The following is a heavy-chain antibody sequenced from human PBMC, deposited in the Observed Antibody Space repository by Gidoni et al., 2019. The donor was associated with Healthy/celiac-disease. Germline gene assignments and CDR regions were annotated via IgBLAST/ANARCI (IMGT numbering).Heavy chain of an antibody. CDR1: AYTSTTYS. CDR3: ARLTNGGSYYFTTESDAFDI. V-gene: IGHV1-46*01. D-gene: IGHD1-26*01. CDR2: INPSGGST. J-gene: IGHJ3*02. Sequence: QVQLVQSRPEVKMPGASGKVSCMPSAYTSTTYSLHWVRQAPGQGLEWMGVINPSGGSTSYAQKFQGRGTMTRDTSTSTVYMELSSLRSEDTAVYYCARLTNGGSYYFTTESDAFDIWGQGTMVTVSS.